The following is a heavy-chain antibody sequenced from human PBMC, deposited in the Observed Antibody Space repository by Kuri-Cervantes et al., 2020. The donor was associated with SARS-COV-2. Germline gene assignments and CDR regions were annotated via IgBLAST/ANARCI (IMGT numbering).Heavy chain of an antibody. D-gene: IGHD6-6*01. CDR1: GGSFSGYY. CDR2: INHSGSH. V-gene: IGHV4-34*01. J-gene: IGHJ6*02. CDR3: ARAEAARLYYGMDV. Sequence: TFALNCPVYGGSFSGYYWSWIRQPPGKGLVWLGEINHSGSHDYNPSLKSRVTISVDTSKNQFSLKLSSVTAADTAVYYCARAEAARLYYGMDVWGQGTTVTVSS.